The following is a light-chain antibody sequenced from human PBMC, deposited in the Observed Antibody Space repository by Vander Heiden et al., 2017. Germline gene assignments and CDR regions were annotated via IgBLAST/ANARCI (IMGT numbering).Light chain of an antibody. J-gene: IGKJ1*01. CDR1: QSVSNNY. V-gene: IGKV3-20*01. CDR2: GAS. CDR3: QQYGRSPWT. Sequence: ELVLTQSPGTLSLSPGERATLSCRASQSVSNNYLAWYQQKPGQAPRLLIYGASSRATGIPDRFSGSGSGTDFTLTISRLEPEDFAVYYCQQYGRSPWTFGQGTKVEIK.